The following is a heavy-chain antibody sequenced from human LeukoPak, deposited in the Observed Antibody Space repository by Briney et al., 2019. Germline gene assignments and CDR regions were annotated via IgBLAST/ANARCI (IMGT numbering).Heavy chain of an antibody. Sequence: GASVKVSCKASGFTFTTSAMQWVRQARGQRPEWIGWIVVGSGNTNYAQKFQDRVTITRDKSTGTAYMELSRLRSDDTAVYYCARLVFYQYYFDYWGQGTLVTVSS. V-gene: IGHV1-58*02. D-gene: IGHD5/OR15-5a*01. CDR2: IVVGSGNT. CDR1: GFTFTTSA. CDR3: ARLVFYQYYFDY. J-gene: IGHJ4*02.